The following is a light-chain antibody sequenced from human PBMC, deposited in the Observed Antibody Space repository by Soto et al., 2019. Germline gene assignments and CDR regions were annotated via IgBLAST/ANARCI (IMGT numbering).Light chain of an antibody. CDR1: SSDVGGYNY. Sequence: QSVLTQPASVSGSPEQSIAISCTGTSSDVGGYNYVSWYQQHPGKAPKLMIYDVTTRPSGVSNRFSGSKSGNTAALTISGLQAEDEADYYCSSYTSDTTGVFGTGTKVTVL. J-gene: IGLJ1*01. CDR3: SSYTSDTTGV. V-gene: IGLV2-14*03. CDR2: DVT.